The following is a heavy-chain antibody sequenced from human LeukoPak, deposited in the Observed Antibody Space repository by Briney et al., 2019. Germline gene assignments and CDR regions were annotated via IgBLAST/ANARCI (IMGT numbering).Heavy chain of an antibody. CDR3: ASYGGDAFDI. D-gene: IGHD4-17*01. Sequence: SQTRPLTSAVSAASISRGAYSWSWIRQPPGKGLEWIGYIYHSGSTYYNPSLKSRVTISVDRSKNQFSLKLSSVTAEDTAVYYCASYGGDAFDIWGQGTMVTVSS. CDR1: AASISRGAYS. J-gene: IGHJ3*02. CDR2: IYHSGST. V-gene: IGHV4-30-2*01.